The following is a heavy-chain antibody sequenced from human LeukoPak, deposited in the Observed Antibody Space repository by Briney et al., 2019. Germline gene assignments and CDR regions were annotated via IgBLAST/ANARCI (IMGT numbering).Heavy chain of an antibody. D-gene: IGHD3-3*01. CDR2: ISGSGGST. J-gene: IGHJ4*02. CDR1: GFTFSSYA. Sequence: GGSLRLSCAASGFTFSSYAMSWVRQAPGKGLEWVSAISGSGGSTYYADSVKGRFTISRDNSKNTLYLRMNSLRAEDTAVYYCATPYDYDFWSGYSSFDYWGQGTLVTVSS. V-gene: IGHV3-23*01. CDR3: ATPYDYDFWSGYSSFDY.